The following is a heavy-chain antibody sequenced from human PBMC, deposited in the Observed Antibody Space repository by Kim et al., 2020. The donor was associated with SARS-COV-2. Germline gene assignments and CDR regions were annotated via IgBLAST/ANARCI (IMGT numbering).Heavy chain of an antibody. CDR2: INPSGGST. Sequence: ASVKVSCKASGYTFTSYYMHWVRQAPGQGLEWMGFINPSGGSTSYAQKFQGRVTMTRDTSTSTVYMELSSLRSEDTAVYYCARAEYSRGGMDVWGQGTTVTVSS. J-gene: IGHJ6*02. CDR1: GYTFTSYY. V-gene: IGHV1-46*01. D-gene: IGHD6-6*01. CDR3: ARAEYSRGGMDV.